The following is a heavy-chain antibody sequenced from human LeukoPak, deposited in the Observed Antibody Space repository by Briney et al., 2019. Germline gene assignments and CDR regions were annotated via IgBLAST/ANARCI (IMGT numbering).Heavy chain of an antibody. J-gene: IGHJ4*02. CDR3: ARHRRIYYYGSGIDY. D-gene: IGHD3-10*01. V-gene: IGHV4-34*01. CDR2: INHSGST. CDR1: GGSFSGYY. Sequence: SETLSLTCAVYGGSFSGYYWSWIRQPPGKGLEWIGEINHSGSTNYNPSLKSRVTISVDTSKNQFSLKLSSVTAADTAVYYCARHRRIYYYGSGIDYWGQGTLVTVSS.